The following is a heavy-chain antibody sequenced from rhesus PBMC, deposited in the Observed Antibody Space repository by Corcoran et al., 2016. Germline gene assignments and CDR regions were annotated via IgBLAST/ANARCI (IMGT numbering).Heavy chain of an antibody. CDR3: ARYTSGWRTYNQFDV. CDR1: GGSIRGDHD. J-gene: IGHJ5-1*01. V-gene: IGHV4-76*01. Sequence: QVHLQESGPGLVKPSETLSLTCAVSGGSIRGDHDWTWIRQPPGKGLEWIGYIYGGAWSTHYSPSLRNRVTISKDTSKNQLSLNLNSVTAADTAVYYCARYTSGWRTYNQFDVWGPGILVTVSS. CDR2: IYGGAWST. D-gene: IGHD6-31*01.